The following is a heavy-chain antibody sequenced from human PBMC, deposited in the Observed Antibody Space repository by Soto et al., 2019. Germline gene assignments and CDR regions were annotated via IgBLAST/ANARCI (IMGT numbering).Heavy chain of an antibody. CDR3: ARGKLADYVWGSYRYHFDY. D-gene: IGHD3-16*02. CDR1: GGSFSGYY. Sequence: SETLSLTCAVYGGSFSGYYWSWIRQPPGKGLEWIGEINHSGSTNYNPSLKSRVTISVDTSKNQFSLKLSSVTAADTAVYYCARGKLADYVWGSYRYHFDYWGQGTVVTVSS. CDR2: INHSGST. V-gene: IGHV4-34*01. J-gene: IGHJ4*02.